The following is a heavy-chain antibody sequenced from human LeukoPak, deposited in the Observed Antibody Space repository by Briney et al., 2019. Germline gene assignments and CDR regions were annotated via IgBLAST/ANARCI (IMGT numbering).Heavy chain of an antibody. J-gene: IGHJ3*02. CDR1: GFTFSSYA. V-gene: IGHV3-30-3*01. D-gene: IGHD3-3*02. CDR3: ARDPISDIHPDAFDI. Sequence: QTGGSLRLSCAASGFTFSSYAMHWVRQAPGKGLEWVAVISYDGSNKYYADSVKGRFTISRDNSKNTLYLQMNSLRAEDTAVYYCARDPISDIHPDAFDIWGQGTMVTVSS. CDR2: ISYDGSNK.